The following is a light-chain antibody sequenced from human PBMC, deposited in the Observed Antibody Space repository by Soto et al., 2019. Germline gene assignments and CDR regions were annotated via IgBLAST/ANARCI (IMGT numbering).Light chain of an antibody. CDR1: SSNIGNNY. CDR3: GTWDSSLSAGV. CDR2: DNN. J-gene: IGLJ2*01. V-gene: IGLV1-51*01. Sequence: QSVLTQPPSVSAAPGQTVTISCSGSSSNIGNNYVSWYQQLPGTAPKLLIYDNNKRPSGIPDRFSGSKSGTSATLGITGLQTGDEADYYCGTWDSSLSAGVFGGGTKRTVL.